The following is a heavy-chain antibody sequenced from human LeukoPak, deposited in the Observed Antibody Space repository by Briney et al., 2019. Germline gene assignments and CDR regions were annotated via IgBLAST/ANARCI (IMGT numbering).Heavy chain of an antibody. V-gene: IGHV1-2*02. CDR2: INPKSGGT. CDR1: GYTFTDYA. J-gene: IGHJ5*02. Sequence: ASVRVSCKASGYTFTDYAIHWVRQAPGQGREWMGRINPKSGGTNYAQKFQGRVTMTTDTAISTGYVELSGLTSDDTAGYYGGRGNLSFDPWGQGTLVIVSS. CDR3: GRGNLSFDP.